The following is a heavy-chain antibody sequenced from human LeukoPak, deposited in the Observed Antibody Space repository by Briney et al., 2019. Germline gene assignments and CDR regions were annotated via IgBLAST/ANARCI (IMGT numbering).Heavy chain of an antibody. CDR3: AKDWGY. V-gene: IGHV3-23*01. D-gene: IGHD3-16*01. Sequence: GGSLRLSCAVSGFTFSSNGMSWVRQAPGKGLEWVSGISGSGDNTYYADSVKGRFTISRDNSKNTLYLQMNNLRAEDTALYYCAKDWGYWGQGTLVTVSS. CDR1: GFTFSSNG. CDR2: ISGSGDNT. J-gene: IGHJ4*02.